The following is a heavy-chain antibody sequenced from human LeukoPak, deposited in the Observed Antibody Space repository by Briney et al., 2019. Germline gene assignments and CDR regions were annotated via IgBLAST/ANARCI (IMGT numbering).Heavy chain of an antibody. CDR3: AKGEAPTITMVRGVMSYGMDV. Sequence: GGSLRLSCAASGFTFSSYAMSWVRQAPGKGLEWVSAISGSGGSTYYADSVKGRFTISRDNSKNTLYLQMNSLRAEDTAVYYCAKGEAPTITMVRGVMSYGMDVWGKGTTVTVSS. J-gene: IGHJ6*04. V-gene: IGHV3-23*01. D-gene: IGHD3-10*01. CDR2: ISGSGGST. CDR1: GFTFSSYA.